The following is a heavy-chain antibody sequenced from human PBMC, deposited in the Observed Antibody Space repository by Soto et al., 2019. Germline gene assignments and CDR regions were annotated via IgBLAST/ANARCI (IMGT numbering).Heavy chain of an antibody. J-gene: IGHJ4*02. Sequence: QVQLVQSGAEVKKPGASVKVSCKASGYTFTSYAMHWVRQAPGQRLEWMGWINAGNGNTKYSQKFQGRVTITRDTSASTAYMELSSLRSEDTAVYYCARECNDFWSGYYSGFDYWGQGTLVTVSS. D-gene: IGHD3-3*01. CDR1: GYTFTSYA. V-gene: IGHV1-3*01. CDR3: ARECNDFWSGYYSGFDY. CDR2: INAGNGNT.